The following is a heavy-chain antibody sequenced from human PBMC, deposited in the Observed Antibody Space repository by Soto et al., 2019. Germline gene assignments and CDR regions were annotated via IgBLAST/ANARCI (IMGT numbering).Heavy chain of an antibody. CDR1: GFTFSSYG. Sequence: QVQLVESGGGVVQPGRSLRLSCAASGFTFSSYGMHWVRQAPGKGLEWVAVIWYDGSNKYYADSVKGRFTISRDNSKNTLYLQMNSLRAEDTAVYYCARDVGVGATGHYYYGMDVWGQGTTVTVSS. D-gene: IGHD1-26*01. V-gene: IGHV3-33*01. CDR2: IWYDGSNK. CDR3: ARDVGVGATGHYYYGMDV. J-gene: IGHJ6*02.